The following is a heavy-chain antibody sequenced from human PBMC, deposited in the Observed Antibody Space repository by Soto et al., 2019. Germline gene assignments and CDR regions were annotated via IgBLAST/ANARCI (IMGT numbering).Heavy chain of an antibody. V-gene: IGHV4-34*01. CDR1: GGSLSGDY. D-gene: IGHD5-12*01. CDR2: VKDGGHT. J-gene: IGHJ4*02. Sequence: QVQLQQWGAGLLKPSETLSLNCAVTGGSLSGDYWCWIRQPPGKGLEWIGEVKDGGHTNYSPSLRGRVTISSVTSNNQFSLRLNSVTAADTGVYYCARGQEGVVATHWDQGSLVTVSS. CDR3: ARGQEGVVATH.